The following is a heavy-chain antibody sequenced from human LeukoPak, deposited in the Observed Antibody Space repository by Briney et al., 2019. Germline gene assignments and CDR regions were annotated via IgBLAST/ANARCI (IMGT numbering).Heavy chain of an antibody. D-gene: IGHD5-12*01. CDR3: ARRGYSGYDFLSPKKYYYYGMDV. CDR1: GFTSSSYG. J-gene: IGHJ6*02. V-gene: IGHV3-33*01. CDR2: IWYDGSNK. Sequence: PGGSLRLSCAASGFTSSSYGMHWVRQAPGKGLEWVAVIWYDGSNKYYADSVKGRFTISRDNSKNTLYLQMNSLRAEDTAVYYCARRGYSGYDFLSPKKYYYYGMDVWGQGTTVTVSS.